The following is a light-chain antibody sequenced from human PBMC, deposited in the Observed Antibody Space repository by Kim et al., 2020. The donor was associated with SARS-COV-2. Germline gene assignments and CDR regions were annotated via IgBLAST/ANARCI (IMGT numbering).Light chain of an antibody. V-gene: IGLV1-44*01. Sequence: QSVLTQPPSASGTPGQRVTISCSGSSSNIGSNTVNWYQQLPGTAPKLLIYSDNRRSSGVPDRFSGSKSGTSASLAISGLQSEDDADYYCAAWDDGLNGWVFGGGTQLTVL. J-gene: IGLJ3*02. CDR1: SSNIGSNT. CDR2: SDN. CDR3: AAWDDGLNGWV.